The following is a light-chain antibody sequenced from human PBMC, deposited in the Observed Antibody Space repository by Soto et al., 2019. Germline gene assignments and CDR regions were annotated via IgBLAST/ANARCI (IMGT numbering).Light chain of an antibody. J-gene: IGKJ5*01. V-gene: IGKV3-11*01. CDR3: QQRRSWPPTIT. CDR2: DAS. Sequence: EIVLPQSPATLSLSPGARATLSGRASQSVSTYLAWYQQRPGQAPRLLIYDASYRATDIPPRFSGSGSGTDFTLTISSLEPEDFAVYYCQQRRSWPPTITFGQGTRLEIK. CDR1: QSVSTY.